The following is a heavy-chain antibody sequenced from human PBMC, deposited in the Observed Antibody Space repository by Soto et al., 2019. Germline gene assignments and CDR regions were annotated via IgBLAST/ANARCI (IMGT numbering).Heavy chain of an antibody. Sequence: GGSLRLSCAASGFTFSGSAMHWVRQASGKGLEWVGRIRSKANSYATAYAASVKGRFTISRDDSKNAAYLQMNSLKTEDTAVYYCARPNRYYDFWSGYYGDAFDIWGQGTMVTVSS. V-gene: IGHV3-73*01. CDR2: IRSKANSYAT. D-gene: IGHD3-3*01. CDR1: GFTFSGSA. J-gene: IGHJ3*02. CDR3: ARPNRYYDFWSGYYGDAFDI.